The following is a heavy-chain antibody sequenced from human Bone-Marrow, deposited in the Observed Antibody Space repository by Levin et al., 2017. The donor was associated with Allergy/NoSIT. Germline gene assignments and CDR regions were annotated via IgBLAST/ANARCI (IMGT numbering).Heavy chain of an antibody. Sequence: GGSLRLSCAASGFTVSSNYVSWVRQAPGKGLEWVSVIYSDGRTYYAESVKGRFTISRDNSKNILYLQMNSLRAEDTAVYYCARNGGWYGAGYFDYWGQGTLVTVSS. CDR2: IYSDGRT. CDR3: ARNGGWYGAGYFDY. J-gene: IGHJ4*02. D-gene: IGHD6-19*01. V-gene: IGHV3-66*02. CDR1: GFTVSSNY.